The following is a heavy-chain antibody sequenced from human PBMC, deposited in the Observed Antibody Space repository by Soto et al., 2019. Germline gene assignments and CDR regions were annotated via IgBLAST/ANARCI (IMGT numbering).Heavy chain of an antibody. CDR1: GGSFSGYY. J-gene: IGHJ6*02. D-gene: IGHD6-6*01. V-gene: IGHV4-34*01. CDR3: ARVIRQLVSSGMDV. Sequence: PSETLSLTCAVYGGSFSGYYWSWIRQPPGKGLEWIGEINHSGSTNYNPSLKSRVTISVDTSKNQFSLKLSSVTAADTAVYCCARVIRQLVSSGMDVWGQGTTVTVSS. CDR2: INHSGST.